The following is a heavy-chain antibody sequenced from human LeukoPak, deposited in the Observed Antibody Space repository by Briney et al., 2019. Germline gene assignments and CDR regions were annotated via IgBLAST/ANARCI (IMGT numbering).Heavy chain of an antibody. D-gene: IGHD3-22*01. J-gene: IGHJ4*02. CDR1: GFTFSSYW. Sequence: GRSLRLSCAASGFTFSSYWMHWVRQAPGKGLVWVSRINIVVPSTNYADSVKGRFTISRDNAKNTLYLQMNSLGAEDTAVYYCSSRSSGSYTGREYWGQGTLVTVSS. V-gene: IGHV3-74*01. CDR2: INIVVPST. CDR3: SSRSSGSYTGREY.